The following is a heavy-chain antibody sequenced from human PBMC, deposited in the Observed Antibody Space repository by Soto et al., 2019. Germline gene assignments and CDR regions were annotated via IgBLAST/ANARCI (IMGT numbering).Heavy chain of an antibody. V-gene: IGHV4-30-4*01. CDR1: GGTISRGDYY. CDR3: ARAVIDDFWSGYLSYYYYYGMDV. CDR2: INYSGST. J-gene: IGHJ6*02. Sequence: TLCLTCTVSGGTISRGDYYWSWIRQPPGKGLEWIGYINYSGSTYYNRSPKSRVTISGGTSKPQFSLKLSSVTAADTAVFYCARAVIDDFWSGYLSYYYYYGMDVWGQVTTVNVS. D-gene: IGHD3-3*01.